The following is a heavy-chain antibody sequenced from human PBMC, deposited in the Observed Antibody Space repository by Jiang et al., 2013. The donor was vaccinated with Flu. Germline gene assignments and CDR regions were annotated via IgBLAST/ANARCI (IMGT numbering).Heavy chain of an antibody. Sequence: VQLLESGGGLVQPGGSLRLSCAASGFTVSSNYMSWVRQAPGKGLEWVSVIYSGGSTYYADSVKGRFTISRDNSKNTLYLQMNSLRAEDTAVYYCARDLLGDYFDYGAREPWSPSPQ. CDR3: ARDLLGDYFD. J-gene: IGHJ4*02. D-gene: IGHD3-16*01. V-gene: IGHV3-66*01. CDR1: GFTVSSNY. CDR2: IYSGGST.